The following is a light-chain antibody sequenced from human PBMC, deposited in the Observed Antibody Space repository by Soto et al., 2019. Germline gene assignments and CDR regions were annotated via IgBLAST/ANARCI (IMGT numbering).Light chain of an antibody. J-gene: IGLJ1*01. V-gene: IGLV2-14*03. Sequence: QSALTQPASVSGSPGQSITISCTGTSSDVGGYNYVSWYQQHPAKAPKVMIYDVSNRPSGVSNRFSGSKSGNTASLTISGLQAEDEADYYCYSYTGSSTYVFGTGTKLTVL. CDR3: YSYTGSSTYV. CDR1: SSDVGGYNY. CDR2: DVS.